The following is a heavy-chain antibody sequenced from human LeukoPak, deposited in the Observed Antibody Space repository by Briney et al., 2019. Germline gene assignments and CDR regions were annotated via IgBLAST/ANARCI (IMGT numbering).Heavy chain of an antibody. CDR3: ARPFGFLEPEGFDS. CDR1: GCRFTSYW. D-gene: IGHD3-3*01. CDR2: IYPGDSDT. J-gene: IGHJ5*01. Sequence: GESLKTSFKGSGCRFTSYWIGWVRPMPGKGLEWMGIIYPGDSDTRYSPSFQGQVTISADKSISTAYLQWSSLKASDTAMYYCARPFGFLEPEGFDSWGRGNLITVTA. V-gene: IGHV5-51*01.